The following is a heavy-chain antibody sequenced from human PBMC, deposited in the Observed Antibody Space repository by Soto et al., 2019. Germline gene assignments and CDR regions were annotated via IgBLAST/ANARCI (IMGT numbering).Heavy chain of an antibody. CDR3: AREGELGYCSRGSCPFDH. CDR1: GGTFSSYA. D-gene: IGHD2-15*01. V-gene: IGHV1-69*01. CDR2: ISPIFGTA. J-gene: IGHJ4*02. Sequence: QVQLVQSGAEVKKPGSSVKVSCKASGGTFSSYAISWVRQAPGQGLEWMGGISPIFGTANYAQKFQGRVTITADESTSTAYMELSSMRSEDTAVYYCAREGELGYCSRGSCPFDHWGQGTLVTVSS.